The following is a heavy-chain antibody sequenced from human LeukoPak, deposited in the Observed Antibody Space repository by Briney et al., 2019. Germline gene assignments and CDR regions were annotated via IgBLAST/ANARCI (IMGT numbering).Heavy chain of an antibody. J-gene: IGHJ4*02. V-gene: IGHV3-15*01. Sequence: GGSLRLSCAASGFTFTNAWMSWIRQAPGKGPEWVGRIKSKTDGETKDYAAPVKGRFTISRDDSKNTLYMEMNSLKTEDTDVYYCTTRTRYCGGDCYPFDYWGQGTLVTVSS. CDR1: GFTFTNAW. CDR2: IKSKTDGETK. CDR3: TTRTRYCGGDCYPFDY. D-gene: IGHD2-21*02.